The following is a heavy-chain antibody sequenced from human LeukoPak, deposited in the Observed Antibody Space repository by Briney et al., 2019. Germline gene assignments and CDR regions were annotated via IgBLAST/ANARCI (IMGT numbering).Heavy chain of an antibody. D-gene: IGHD3-22*01. V-gene: IGHV1-18*01. J-gene: IGHJ4*02. CDR3: ARDNGDSSGPFDY. Sequence: GASVKVSCKASGYTLTRYGVSWVRQAPGQGLEWMGWISAYNGDTNYAQKLQGRVTMTTDNSTSTAYMDLRSLGSDDTAVYYCARDNGDSSGPFDYWGQGTLVTVSS. CDR2: ISAYNGDT. CDR1: GYTLTRYG.